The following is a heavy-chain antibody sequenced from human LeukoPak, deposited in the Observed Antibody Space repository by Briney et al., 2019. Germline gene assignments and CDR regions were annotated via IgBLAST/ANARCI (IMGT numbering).Heavy chain of an antibody. J-gene: IGHJ4*02. CDR3: ARSPYCSSTSCYHFDY. D-gene: IGHD2-2*01. CDR1: RFTFSNFW. V-gene: IGHV3-74*01. CDR2: LNSDGSST. Sequence: GGSLRLSCAASRFTFSNFWMHWGRQAPGKGLVWVSRLNSDGSSTVYADSVKGRFTISRDNAKNTLYLQMNSLRAEDTAVYYCARSPYCSSTSCYHFDYWGQRTMVADSS.